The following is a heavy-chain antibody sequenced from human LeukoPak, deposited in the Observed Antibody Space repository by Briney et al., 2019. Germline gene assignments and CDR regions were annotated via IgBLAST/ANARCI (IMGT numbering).Heavy chain of an antibody. Sequence: ASVKVSCKASGYTFTSYDINWVRQATGQGLEWMGWMNPNSGNTGYAQKFQGRVTMTRNTSISTAYMELSSLRSEDTAVYYCARLPKSGSRGNYQNDYWGQGTLVTVSS. V-gene: IGHV1-8*01. CDR3: ARLPKSGSRGNYQNDY. CDR1: GYTFTSYD. J-gene: IGHJ4*02. CDR2: MNPNSGNT. D-gene: IGHD1-26*01.